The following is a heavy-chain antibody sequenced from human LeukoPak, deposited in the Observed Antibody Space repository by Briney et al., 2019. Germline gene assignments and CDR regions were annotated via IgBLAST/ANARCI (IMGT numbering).Heavy chain of an antibody. CDR3: AKAHRYSSGWYLPLDY. V-gene: IGHV3-23*01. CDR2: ISGSGGST. J-gene: IGHJ4*02. D-gene: IGHD6-19*01. Sequence: PGGSLRLSCAASGFTFDDYAMSWVRQAPGKGLEWVSAISGSGGSTYYADSVKGRFTISRDNSKNTLYLQMNSLRAEDTAVYYCAKAHRYSSGWYLPLDYWGQGTLVTVSS. CDR1: GFTFDDYA.